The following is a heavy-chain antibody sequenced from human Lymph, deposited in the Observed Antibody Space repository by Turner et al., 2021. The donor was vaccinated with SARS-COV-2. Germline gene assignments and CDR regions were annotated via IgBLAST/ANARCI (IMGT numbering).Heavy chain of an antibody. CDR2: PYYSGST. D-gene: IGHD6-19*01. J-gene: IGHJ2*01. CDR3: ARRRQWLVHWYFDL. Sequence: QLQLQESGPGPLKPSETPSLTCTVSGGSISSSSYYWGWSRQPPGKGLDWIGRPYYSGSTYYNPSLKRRVTISVDTSKNQFSLKLSSVTAADTAVYYGARRRQWLVHWYFDLWGRGTLVTVSS. V-gene: IGHV4-39*01. CDR1: GGSISSSSYY.